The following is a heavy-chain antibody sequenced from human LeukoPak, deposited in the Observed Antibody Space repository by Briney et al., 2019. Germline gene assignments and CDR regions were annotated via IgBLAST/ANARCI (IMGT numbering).Heavy chain of an antibody. D-gene: IGHD6-19*01. Sequence: GGSLRLSCAASGFTFSDYHMSWIRQAPGKGLEWISYISSSDSTIYYADSVKGRFTISRDNAENSLYLQMNSLRAEDTAVYYCARGNSGWFAYWFDSWGQGTLVTVSS. CDR3: ARGNSGWFAYWFDS. V-gene: IGHV3-11*01. CDR1: GFTFSDYH. J-gene: IGHJ5*01. CDR2: ISSSDSTI.